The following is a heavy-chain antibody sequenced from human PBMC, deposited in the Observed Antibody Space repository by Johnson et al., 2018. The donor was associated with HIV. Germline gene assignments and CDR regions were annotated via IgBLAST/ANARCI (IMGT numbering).Heavy chain of an antibody. CDR1: GFTFDDYG. CDR2: ISSRGSTI. J-gene: IGHJ3*02. D-gene: IGHD6-19*01. CDR3: ARDKVWQWLSSRDADAFDI. V-gene: IGHV3-48*01. Sequence: VQLMESGGGVIRPGGSLRLSCAASGFTFDDYGMSWVRQAPGKGLEWVSYISSRGSTIYYADSVKGRFTISRDNDKNSLYLNMNSLRAEDTALYYCARDKVWQWLSSRDADAFDIWGQGTMVSVSS.